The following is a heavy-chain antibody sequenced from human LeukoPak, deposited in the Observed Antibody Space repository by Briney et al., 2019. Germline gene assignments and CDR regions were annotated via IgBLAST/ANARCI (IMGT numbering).Heavy chain of an antibody. Sequence: GGSLILSCAASGFTFSSYGMPWVRQAPGKGLEWVAFIRYDGSNKYYADSVKGRFTISRDNSKNTLYLQMNSLRAEDTAVYYCAKVRSGQTAFDAFDIWGQGTMVTVSS. V-gene: IGHV3-30*02. CDR2: IRYDGSNK. J-gene: IGHJ3*02. D-gene: IGHD5-12*01. CDR3: AKVRSGQTAFDAFDI. CDR1: GFTFSSYG.